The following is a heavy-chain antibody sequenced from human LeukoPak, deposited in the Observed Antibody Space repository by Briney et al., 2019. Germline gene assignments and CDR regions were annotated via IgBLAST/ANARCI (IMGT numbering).Heavy chain of an antibody. D-gene: IGHD3-22*01. CDR1: GFTFSSYA. V-gene: IGHV3-23*01. CDR2: ISGSGGDT. Sequence: GGSLRLSCAASGFTFSSYAMRWVRQAPGKGLECVSVISGSGGDTYYADSVKGRFTISRDNSKDTLFLQMNSLRAEDTAAYYCAKDQFPTDYDSSPIDYWGQGTLVTVS. J-gene: IGHJ4*02. CDR3: AKDQFPTDYDSSPIDY.